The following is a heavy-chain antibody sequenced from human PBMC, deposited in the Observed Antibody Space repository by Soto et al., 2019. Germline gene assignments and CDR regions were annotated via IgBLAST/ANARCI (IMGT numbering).Heavy chain of an antibody. D-gene: IGHD2-8*01. V-gene: IGHV1-2*04. Sequence: ASVKVSCKASGYSFTDYHIHWVRQAPGQGLEWLGRINPKSGGTSTAQKFQGWVTMTTDTSISTASMELTRLTSDDTAIYYCARGHSTHCSNGVCSSFYNQEMDVWG. CDR1: GYSFTDYH. CDR2: INPKSGGT. J-gene: IGHJ6*02. CDR3: ARGHSTHCSNGVCSSFYNQEMDV.